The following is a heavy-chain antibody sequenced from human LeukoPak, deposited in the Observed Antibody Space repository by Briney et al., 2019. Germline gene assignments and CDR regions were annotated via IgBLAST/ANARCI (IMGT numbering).Heavy chain of an antibody. CDR3: ARGQYSGSSRDY. J-gene: IGHJ4*02. Sequence: ASVKVSCKASGGTFSSYAISWVRQAPGQGLEWMGRIIPILGIANYAQKFQGRVTITADKSTSTAYMELSSLRSEDTVVYYCARGQYSGSSRDYWGQGTLVTVSS. CDR2: IIPILGIA. D-gene: IGHD1-26*01. CDR1: GGTFSSYA. V-gene: IGHV1-69*04.